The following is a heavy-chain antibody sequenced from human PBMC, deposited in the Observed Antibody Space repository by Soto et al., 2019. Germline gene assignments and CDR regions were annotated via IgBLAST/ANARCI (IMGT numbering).Heavy chain of an antibody. J-gene: IGHJ4*02. Sequence: QSGGSLRLSCVASGFTFRNHAMTWVRQAPGKWLEWVSGISGSGTMKYYADSVRGHFTISRENAKNTLHLQMDNLRVEDTAVYYCAKEAEENEQVPIPGDNWGQGXLVTVYS. D-gene: IGHD2-2*02. V-gene: IGHV3-23*01. CDR2: ISGSGTMK. CDR1: GFTFRNHA. CDR3: AKEAEENEQVPIPGDN.